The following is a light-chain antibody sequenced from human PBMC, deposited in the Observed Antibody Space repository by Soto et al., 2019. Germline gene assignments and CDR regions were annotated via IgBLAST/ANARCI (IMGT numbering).Light chain of an antibody. Sequence: QSALTQPASVSGAPGQSITISCTGTSSDVGTYNLVAWYQQHPGKAPKVMIYEVTNRPSGVSPRFSGSKSGNTASLTISGLQAEDEADYYCSSHTTLSSLCVFGGGTKVTVL. CDR2: EVT. V-gene: IGLV2-14*02. CDR1: SSDVGTYNL. J-gene: IGLJ2*01. CDR3: SSHTTLSSLCV.